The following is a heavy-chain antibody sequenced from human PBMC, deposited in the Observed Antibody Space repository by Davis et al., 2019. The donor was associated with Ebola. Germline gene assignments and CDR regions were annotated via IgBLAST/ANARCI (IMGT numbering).Heavy chain of an antibody. CDR2: LGTSADT. J-gene: IGHJ5*02. V-gene: IGHV3-69-1*01. Sequence: PGGSLRLSCAASGFVFRNYVMSWVRQAPGKGLEWVSTLGTSADTYYADSVKGRFTISRDNAKNSLYLQMNSLRAEDTAVYYCARARYSSSWTFDPWGQGTLVTVSS. D-gene: IGHD6-13*01. CDR1: GFVFRNYV. CDR3: ARARYSSSWTFDP.